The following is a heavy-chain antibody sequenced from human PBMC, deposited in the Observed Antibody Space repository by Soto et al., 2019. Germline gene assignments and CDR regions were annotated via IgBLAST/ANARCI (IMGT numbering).Heavy chain of an antibody. CDR1: GGTFSSYA. Sequence: GASVKVSFKASGGTFSSYASSWVRQAPGQGLEWMGGIIPIFGTANYAQKFQGRVTITADESTSTAYMELSSLRSEDTAVYYCARQGENCGGDCYPYYYGMDVWGQGTTVTVYS. D-gene: IGHD2-21*02. CDR3: ARQGENCGGDCYPYYYGMDV. V-gene: IGHV1-69*13. J-gene: IGHJ6*02. CDR2: IIPIFGTA.